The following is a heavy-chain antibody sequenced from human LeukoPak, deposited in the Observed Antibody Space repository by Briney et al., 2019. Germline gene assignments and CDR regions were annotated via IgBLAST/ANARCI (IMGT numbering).Heavy chain of an antibody. CDR3: ARALGNAFRFLAWPIFG. CDR2: IIPILGIA. D-gene: IGHD3-3*01. V-gene: IGHV1-69*02. CDR1: GGTFSSYT. Sequence: GASVKVSCKASGGTFSSYTISWVRQAPGQGLEGMGRIIPILGIANYAQKFQGRVTITADKSTSTAYRELSSLTSADTAVYYCARALGNAFRFLAWPIFGWGQGTLVTVSS. J-gene: IGHJ4*02.